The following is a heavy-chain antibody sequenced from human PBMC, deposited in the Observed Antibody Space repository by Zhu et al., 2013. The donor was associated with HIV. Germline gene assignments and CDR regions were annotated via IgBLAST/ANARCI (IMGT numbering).Heavy chain of an antibody. D-gene: IGHD3-22*01. CDR2: INPNSGGT. J-gene: IGHJ4*02. CDR3: ARVGNYYDSSGPFDY. Sequence: QVQLVQAGAEVKKPGASVKVSCKTSGYTFTDYYIHWVRQAPGQGLEWMGWINPNSGGTNFAQKFHGRVTMTRDTSISTAYMELSRLRSDDTAVYYCARVGNYYDSSGPFDYWGQGTLVTVSS. CDR1: GYTFTDYY. V-gene: IGHV1-2*02.